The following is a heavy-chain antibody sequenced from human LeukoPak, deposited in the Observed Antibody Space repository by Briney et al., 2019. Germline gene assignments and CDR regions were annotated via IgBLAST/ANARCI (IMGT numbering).Heavy chain of an antibody. CDR1: GGSFSGYY. CDR2: INHSRST. CDR3: ARVSTWSDSRPTDY. D-gene: IGHD4-11*01. Sequence: SETLSLTCAVYGGSFSGYYWSWIRQPPGKGLEWIGEINHSRSTNYNPSLKSRVTISVDTSKNQLSLKLSSVTAADTAVYYCARVSTWSDSRPTDYWGQGTLVTVSS. J-gene: IGHJ4*02. V-gene: IGHV4-34*01.